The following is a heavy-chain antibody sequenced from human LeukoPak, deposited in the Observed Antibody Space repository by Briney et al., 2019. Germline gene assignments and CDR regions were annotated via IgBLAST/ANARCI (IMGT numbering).Heavy chain of an antibody. CDR3: ARQQQLVLAGAFDI. J-gene: IGHJ3*02. V-gene: IGHV1-69*01. Sequence: SVKVSCKASGGTFSGYAISWVRQAPGQGLEWMGGIIPIFGTANYAQKFQGRVTITADESTSTAYMELSSLRSEDTAVYYCARQQQLVLAGAFDIWGQGTMVTVSS. CDR2: IIPIFGTA. D-gene: IGHD6-13*01. CDR1: GGTFSGYA.